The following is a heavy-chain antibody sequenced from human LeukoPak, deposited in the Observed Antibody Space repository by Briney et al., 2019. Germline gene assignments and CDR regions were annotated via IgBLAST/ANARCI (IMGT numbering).Heavy chain of an antibody. CDR1: GFTFSSYS. CDR3: ANYISTDY. J-gene: IGHJ4*02. D-gene: IGHD3-3*02. CDR2: ISNSSSYI. Sequence: GGSLRLSCAASGFTFSSYSMNWVRQAPGKGLEWVSYISNSSSYIYYAYLMKRRFTISKDNDKHLLFMLMNSLGAEDTVAYCCANYISTDYWGQGTLVTVSS. V-gene: IGHV3-21*01.